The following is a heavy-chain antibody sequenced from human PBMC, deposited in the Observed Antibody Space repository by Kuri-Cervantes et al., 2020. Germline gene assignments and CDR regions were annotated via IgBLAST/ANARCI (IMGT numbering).Heavy chain of an antibody. D-gene: IGHD1-26*01. Sequence: GESLKISCAASGFTFSSYEMNWVRQAPGKGLEWVSSISSSSSYIYYADSVKGRFTISRDNAKNSLYLQMNSLRAEDTAVYYCAVHSGSYYYFDYWGQGTLVTVS. CDR1: GFTFSSYE. CDR2: ISSSSSYI. CDR3: AVHSGSYYYFDY. J-gene: IGHJ4*02. V-gene: IGHV3-21*01.